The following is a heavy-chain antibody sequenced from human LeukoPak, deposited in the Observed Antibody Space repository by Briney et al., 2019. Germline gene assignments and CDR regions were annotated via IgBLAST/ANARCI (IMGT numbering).Heavy chain of an antibody. CDR3: ARTNSLDY. CDR2: ISGSSSKT. J-gene: IGHJ4*02. V-gene: IGHV3-11*03. Sequence: GGSLRLSCAASGFTFSDYYMSWIRQAPGKGLEWVSWISGSSSKTSYADSVKGRFTISRDNAKNSVCLQMNSLRAEDTAVYYCARTNSLDYWGQGTLVTVSS. CDR1: GFTFSDYY.